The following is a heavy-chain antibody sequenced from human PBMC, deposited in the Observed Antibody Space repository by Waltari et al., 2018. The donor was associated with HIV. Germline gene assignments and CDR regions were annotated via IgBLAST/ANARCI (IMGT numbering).Heavy chain of an antibody. CDR3: ARGSAGSGTYYRSRAFDI. J-gene: IGHJ3*02. CDR2: VYGGDSDT. CDR1: GYTFSDHW. V-gene: IGHV5-51*01. D-gene: IGHD3-10*01. Sequence: EVQLAQSGAEVKKPGESLKISCKASGYTFSDHWIGWVRQMSGKGLEWMGIVYGGDSDTRYSPSFQGQVTISADKSITTAYLHWGSLQASDTAIYYCARGSAGSGTYYRSRAFDIWGQGTMVIVSS.